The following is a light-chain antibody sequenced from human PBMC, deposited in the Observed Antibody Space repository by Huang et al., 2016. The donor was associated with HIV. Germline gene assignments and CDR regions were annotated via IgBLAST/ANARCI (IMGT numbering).Light chain of an antibody. CDR2: GAA. CDR1: QRFSTY. CDR3: QHSFRSPYT. V-gene: IGKV1-39*01. Sequence: DIQMTQSPSSLSASVRDRVTIPCLSSQRFSTYLKWYQQKPGRAPNRLLYGAANLQSGVPSRFSGSGSETDFTLTISGLQPGDFATDYCQHSFRSPYTFGQGTKVDMK. J-gene: IGKJ2*01.